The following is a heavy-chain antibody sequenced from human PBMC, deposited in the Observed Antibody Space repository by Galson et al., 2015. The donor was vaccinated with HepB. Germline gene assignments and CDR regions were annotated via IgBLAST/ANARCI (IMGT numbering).Heavy chain of an antibody. V-gene: IGHV1-69*02. J-gene: IGHJ6*02. CDR3: AANPSFYSNYYYGMDV. D-gene: IGHD4-11*01. CDR2: IIPILGIA. CDR1: GGTFSSYT. Sequence: SVKVSCKASGGTFSSYTISWVRQAPGQGLEWMGRIIPILGIANYAQKFQERVTITRDMSTSTAYMELSSLRSEDTAVYYCAANPSFYSNYYYGMDVWGQGTTVTVSS.